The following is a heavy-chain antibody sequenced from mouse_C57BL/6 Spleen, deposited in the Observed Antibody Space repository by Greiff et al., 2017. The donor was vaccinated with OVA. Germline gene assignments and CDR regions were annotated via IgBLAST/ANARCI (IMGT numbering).Heavy chain of an antibody. CDR3: ARNDPDYYAMDY. D-gene: IGHD2-3*01. J-gene: IGHJ4*01. CDR1: GYTFTTYP. CDR2: FHPYNDDT. Sequence: QVQLQQSGAELVKPGASVKMSCKASGYTFTTYPIEWMKQNHGKSLEWIGNFHPYNDDTKYNEKFKGKATLTVETSSSTVYLELSRLTSDDSAVYYCARNDPDYYAMDYWGQGTSVTVSS. V-gene: IGHV1-47*01.